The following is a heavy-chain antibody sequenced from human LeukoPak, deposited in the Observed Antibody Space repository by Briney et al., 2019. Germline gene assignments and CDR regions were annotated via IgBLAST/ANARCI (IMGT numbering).Heavy chain of an antibody. D-gene: IGHD3-3*01. CDR1: GGSISVTPYY. CDR2: IYYSGST. CDR3: ARASTIFGHFAY. V-gene: IGHV4-39*07. J-gene: IGHJ4*02. Sequence: SETLSLTCAISGGSISVTPYYWGWICQPPGKGLEWIGSIYYSGSTYYNLSLKSRLTISVDTSKNQFSLKLTSVTAADTAVYYCARASTIFGHFAYWGRGTLVTVSS.